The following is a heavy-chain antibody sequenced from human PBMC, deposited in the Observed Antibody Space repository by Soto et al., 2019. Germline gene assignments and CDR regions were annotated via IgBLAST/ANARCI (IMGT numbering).Heavy chain of an antibody. CDR3: VTVNLVGAAYYFDY. CDR2: VYYSGTT. V-gene: IGHV4-30-4*01. J-gene: IGHJ4*02. CDR1: GGSIRNGDYY. Sequence: QVQLQEWGPGPVKPSQTLSPTCTVSGGSIRNGDYYWGWIRQPPGKGLEWIGYVYYSGTTYSHPSLNSRVSISVDTSENQFSLRLTSVTAADTAVYYCVTVNLVGAAYYFDYWGPGTLVTVSS. D-gene: IGHD1-26*01.